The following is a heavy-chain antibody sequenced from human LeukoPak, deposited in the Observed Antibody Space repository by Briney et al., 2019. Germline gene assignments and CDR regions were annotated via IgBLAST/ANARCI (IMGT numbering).Heavy chain of an antibody. V-gene: IGHV3-21*01. D-gene: IGHD3-16*01. CDR1: GFTISSYS. Sequence: PGGSLRLSCAASGFTISSYSMNWVRQAPGKGLEWVSSISTSSSYIYSADSVKGRFTISRDNAKNSLYLQMNSLRAEDTAVYYCVRDTFSPDAFDIWGQGTMVTVSS. J-gene: IGHJ3*02. CDR2: ISTSSSYI. CDR3: VRDTFSPDAFDI.